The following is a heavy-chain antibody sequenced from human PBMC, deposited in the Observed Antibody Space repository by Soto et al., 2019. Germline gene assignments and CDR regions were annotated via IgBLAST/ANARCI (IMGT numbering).Heavy chain of an antibody. Sequence: EVQLMESGGGLVQPGGSQRLSCAASGLNFNKFAMSWVRQAPGKGLQWVSALSGTGGSTYSADSVKGRFTISRDNSKNTLYLQMNSLRVEDTAVYYCAKVAMLWFGEGMDGWGQGTTVTVSS. V-gene: IGHV3-23*01. CDR1: GLNFNKFA. CDR3: AKVAMLWFGEGMDG. J-gene: IGHJ6*02. D-gene: IGHD3-10*01. CDR2: LSGTGGST.